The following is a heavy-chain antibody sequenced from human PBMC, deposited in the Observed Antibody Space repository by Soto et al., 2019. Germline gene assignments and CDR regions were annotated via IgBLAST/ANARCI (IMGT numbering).Heavy chain of an antibody. CDR3: ARHPERIAQIGWFDP. Sequence: ASVKVSCKASGYTFTSYYMHWVRQAPGQGLEWMGIINPSGGSTSYAQKFQGRVTMTRDTSTSTVYMELSSLRAEDTAVYYCARHPERIAQIGWFDPWGQGTLVTVS. V-gene: IGHV1-46*01. CDR2: INPSGGST. J-gene: IGHJ5*02. CDR1: GYTFTSYY. D-gene: IGHD6-13*01.